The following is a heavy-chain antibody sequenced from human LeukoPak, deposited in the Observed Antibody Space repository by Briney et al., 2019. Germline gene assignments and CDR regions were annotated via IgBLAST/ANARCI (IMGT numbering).Heavy chain of an antibody. J-gene: IGHJ4*02. V-gene: IGHV4-61*02. CDR3: AREGSYTV. CDR1: GGSISSGSYY. Sequence: PSETLSLTCTVSGGSISSGSYYWSWIRQPAGKGLEWIGRIYTSGSTNYNPSLKSRVTISVDTTKNQFSLKLSSVTAADTAVYYCAREGSYTVWGQGTLVTVSS. D-gene: IGHD3-16*01. CDR2: IYTSGST.